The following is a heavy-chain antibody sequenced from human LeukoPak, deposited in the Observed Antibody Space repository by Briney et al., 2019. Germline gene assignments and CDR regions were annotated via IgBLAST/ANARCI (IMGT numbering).Heavy chain of an antibody. Sequence: GGSLSLSCAASGFTFSSYAMHWVRQAPGKGLEWVAVISYDGSNKYYADSVKGRFTISRDNSKNTLYLQMNSLRAEDTAVYYCAREKVVVAESGGHYYYGMDVWGQGTTVTVSS. CDR3: AREKVVVAESGGHYYYGMDV. V-gene: IGHV3-30-3*01. CDR2: ISYDGSNK. D-gene: IGHD2-21*01. CDR1: GFTFSSYA. J-gene: IGHJ6*02.